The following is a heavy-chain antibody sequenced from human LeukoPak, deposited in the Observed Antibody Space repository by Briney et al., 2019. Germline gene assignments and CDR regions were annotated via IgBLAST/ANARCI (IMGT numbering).Heavy chain of an antibody. J-gene: IGHJ5*02. V-gene: IGHV3-30*04. D-gene: IGHD6-13*01. CDR1: GFPLSSYA. Sequence: PGGSLRLSCAASGFPLSSYAMHWVRQAPGKGLEWVAVISYDGSNKYYADSVKGRFTISRDNSKNTLYLQMNSLRAEDTAVYYCARAHALWKTAVGWFDPWGQGTLVTVSS. CDR2: ISYDGSNK. CDR3: ARAHALWKTAVGWFDP.